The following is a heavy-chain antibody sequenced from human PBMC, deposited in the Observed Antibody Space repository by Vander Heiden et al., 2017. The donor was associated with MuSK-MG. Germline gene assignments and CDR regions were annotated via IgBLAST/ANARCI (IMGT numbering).Heavy chain of an antibody. CDR1: GFTFDDYA. Sequence: EVQLVESGGGLVQPGRSLRLSCAASGFTFDDYAMHWVRQAPGKGLEWVSGNSWNSGSIGYADSVKGRFTISRDNAKNSLYLQMNSLRAEDTALYYSAKDILRGSSSWYDYWGQGTLVTVSS. CDR2: NSWNSGSI. CDR3: AKDILRGSSSWYDY. J-gene: IGHJ4*02. D-gene: IGHD6-13*01. V-gene: IGHV3-9*01.